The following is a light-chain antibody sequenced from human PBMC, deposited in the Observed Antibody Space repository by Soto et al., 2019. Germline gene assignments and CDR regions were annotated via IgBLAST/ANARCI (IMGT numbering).Light chain of an antibody. CDR2: GAS. V-gene: IGKV3-15*01. J-gene: IGKJ5*01. CDR3: QQYNSWPPIT. CDR1: ESVSSN. Sequence: EIVLTQSPCTLSLSPGERATLSCRASESVSSNLAWYQQRPGQAPRLVIYGASTRATGIPASFSGGGSGTEFTLTISSLQYDDFAAYYCQQYNSWPPITFGQGTRLEIK.